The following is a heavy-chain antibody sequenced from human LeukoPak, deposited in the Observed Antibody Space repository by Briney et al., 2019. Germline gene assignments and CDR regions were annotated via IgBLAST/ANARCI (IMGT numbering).Heavy chain of an antibody. CDR2: ISGSGGTT. V-gene: IGHV3-23*01. Sequence: GGSLRLSCAASGFTFSSYAMSWVRQAPGKGLEWVSAISGSGGTTYYADSVKGRFTISRDNSKNTLYLQMNGLRVEDTAVYYCARKGYCSGGSCYEEDYWGQGTLVTVSS. CDR1: GFTFSSYA. D-gene: IGHD2-15*01. CDR3: ARKGYCSGGSCYEEDY. J-gene: IGHJ4*02.